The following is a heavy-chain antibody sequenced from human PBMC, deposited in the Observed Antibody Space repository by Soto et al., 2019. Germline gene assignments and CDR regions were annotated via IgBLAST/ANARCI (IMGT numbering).Heavy chain of an antibody. CDR1: GYSISSGYY. CDR2: MYHSGSI. Sequence: PSETLSLTCAVSGYSISSGYYWGWLRQPPGKGLEWIGHMYHSGSIYYNPSLQSRITINPDTSKNQFSLQLNSVTPEDTAVYYCARAEYSSGWYYFDYWGQGTLVTVSS. J-gene: IGHJ4*02. D-gene: IGHD6-19*01. CDR3: ARAEYSSGWYYFDY. V-gene: IGHV4-38-2*01.